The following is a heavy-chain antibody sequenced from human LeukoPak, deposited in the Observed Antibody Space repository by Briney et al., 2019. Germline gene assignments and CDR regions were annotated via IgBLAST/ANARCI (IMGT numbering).Heavy chain of an antibody. CDR1: HDAISSSSYY. CDR3: ANGGENFDILTGHSYYYMDV. D-gene: IGHD3-9*01. J-gene: IGHJ6*03. CDR2: IYYSGST. Sequence: SETLSLTCNVSHDAISSSSYYWGWIRQPPGKGLEWIGTIYYSGSTYYNPSLKSRVTISVDTSKNQFSLKLSSVTAADTAVYYCANGGENFDILTGHSYYYMDVWGKGTTVTISS. V-gene: IGHV4-39*01.